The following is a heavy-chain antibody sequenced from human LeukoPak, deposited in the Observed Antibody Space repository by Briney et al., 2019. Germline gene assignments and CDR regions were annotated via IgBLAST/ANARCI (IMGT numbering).Heavy chain of an antibody. J-gene: IGHJ4*02. CDR3: ARGTLYSGWSYYFDY. Sequence: SETLSLTCSVSGASISSSSDYWGWIRQPPGKGLEWIVSIHYSGKTYYNSSLKSRVTISVDMSKNHFSLRLSSVTAADTAMYYCARGTLYSGWSYYFDYWGQGSQVTVSS. D-gene: IGHD6-19*01. V-gene: IGHV4-39*07. CDR2: IHYSGKT. CDR1: GASISSSSDY.